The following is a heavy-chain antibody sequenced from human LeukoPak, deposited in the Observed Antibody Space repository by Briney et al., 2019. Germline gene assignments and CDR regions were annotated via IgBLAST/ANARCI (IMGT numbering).Heavy chain of an antibody. CDR3: ARPLVPAATTGFDY. CDR1: GGSISSSTYY. J-gene: IGHJ4*02. V-gene: IGHV4-39*01. CDR2: ISYGGST. D-gene: IGHD2-2*01. Sequence: PSETLSLTCTVSGGSISSSTYYWGWIRQPPGKGLEWIGSISYGGSTYYTSSLKDRVTISVDTSKNQFSLKLNSVTAADTAVYYCARPLVPAATTGFDYWGQGTLVTVSS.